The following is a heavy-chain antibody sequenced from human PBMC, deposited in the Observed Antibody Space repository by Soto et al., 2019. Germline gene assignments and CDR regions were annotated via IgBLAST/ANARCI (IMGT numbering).Heavy chain of an antibody. J-gene: IGHJ4*02. D-gene: IGHD1-26*01. V-gene: IGHV3-53*01. Sequence: GGSLRLSCAASGFTVSSTYMSWVRQAPGKGLEWVLVIYSGVSTFYADSVKGRFTISRDNSKNTLYLHMNSLRAEDTAVYYCAKMYSGSSPLQYWGQGTLVTVSS. CDR2: IYSGVST. CDR3: AKMYSGSSPLQY. CDR1: GFTVSSTY.